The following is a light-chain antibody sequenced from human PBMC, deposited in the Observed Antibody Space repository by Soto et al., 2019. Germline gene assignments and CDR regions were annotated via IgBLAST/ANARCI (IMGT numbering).Light chain of an antibody. CDR2: GAS. Sequence: ELVLTQSPGTLSLSPGARATLSCRASQSVSSNYLAWYQQKPGQAPRLLIYGASTRATGIPARFSGSGSGTEFTLTTNSLQSEDFLVYYCQQDNNWPPLTFGGGTKVDIK. CDR1: QSVSSN. CDR3: QQDNNWPPLT. J-gene: IGKJ4*01. V-gene: IGKV3-15*01.